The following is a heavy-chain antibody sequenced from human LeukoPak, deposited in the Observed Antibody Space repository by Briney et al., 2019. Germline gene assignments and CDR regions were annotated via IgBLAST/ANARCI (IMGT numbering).Heavy chain of an antibody. CDR3: ARRYSSGFYYFDY. CDR1: GFTFSNAY. CDR2: IDHSESA. Sequence: GSLRLSCAASGFTFSNAYMNWVRQPPGKGLEWIGEIDHSESANHSPSLKSRLTMSVDTSKSQFSLRLNSVTAADTATYYCARRYSSGFYYFDYWGQGALVTVSS. J-gene: IGHJ4*02. D-gene: IGHD6-19*01. V-gene: IGHV4-34*01.